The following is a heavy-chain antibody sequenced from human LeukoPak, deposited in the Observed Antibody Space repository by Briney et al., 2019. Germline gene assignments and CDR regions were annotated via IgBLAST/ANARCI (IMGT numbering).Heavy chain of an antibody. Sequence: PGGSLRLSCAASGFTFSDDYMSWIRQAPGKGLEWVSYISSSGSTIYYADSVKGRFTISRDNAKNSLYLQMNSLRAEDTAVYYCAKEIIAVAGDFDYWGQGTLVTVSS. CDR1: GFTFSDDY. CDR3: AKEIIAVAGDFDY. CDR2: ISSSGSTI. V-gene: IGHV3-11*01. J-gene: IGHJ4*02. D-gene: IGHD6-19*01.